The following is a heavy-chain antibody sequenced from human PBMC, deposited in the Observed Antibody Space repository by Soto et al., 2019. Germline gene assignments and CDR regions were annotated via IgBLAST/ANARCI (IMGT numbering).Heavy chain of an antibody. D-gene: IGHD3-16*01. Sequence: GGSLRLSCAASGFTVSSNYMSWVRQAPGKGLEWVSVIYSGGSTYYADSVKGRFTISRDNSKNTLYLQMNSLRAEDTAVYYCAASGLGLPTFAYAFDIWGQGTMVTVSS. CDR2: IYSGGST. V-gene: IGHV3-66*01. CDR3: AASGLGLPTFAYAFDI. J-gene: IGHJ3*02. CDR1: GFTVSSNY.